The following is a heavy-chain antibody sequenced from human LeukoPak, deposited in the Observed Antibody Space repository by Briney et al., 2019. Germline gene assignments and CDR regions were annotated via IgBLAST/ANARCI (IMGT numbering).Heavy chain of an antibody. CDR2: ITGSSSTI. Sequence: GGSLRLSCAASGFTFSSYSMNWVRQAPGKGLEWVSYITGSSSTIYYADSVKGRFTISRDNAKNSLYLQMNSLRAEDTAVYYCARRGASSGGLDYWGQGTLVTVSS. D-gene: IGHD6-19*01. J-gene: IGHJ4*02. CDR1: GFTFSSYS. CDR3: ARRGASSGGLDY. V-gene: IGHV3-48*01.